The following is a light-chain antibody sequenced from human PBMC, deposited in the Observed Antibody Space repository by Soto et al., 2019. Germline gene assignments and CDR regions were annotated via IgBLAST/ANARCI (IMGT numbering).Light chain of an antibody. CDR2: SNN. J-gene: IGLJ2*01. Sequence: QSVLIQPPSVSGTPGQRVAISCTGSSSNIGGNSVSWYQHLPGTAPKLLMHSNNQRPSGVPDRFSGPKSGTSASLAISGLQSEDEADYYCASWDDSLSGRLFGGGTKLTVL. V-gene: IGLV1-44*01. CDR1: SSNIGGNS. CDR3: ASWDDSLSGRL.